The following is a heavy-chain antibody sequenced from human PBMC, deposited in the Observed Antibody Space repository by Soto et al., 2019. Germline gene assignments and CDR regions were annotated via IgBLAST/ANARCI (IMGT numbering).Heavy chain of an antibody. Sequence: SQTFSLTCAISGESVSSVSAARNWNRQSPSRGLGWLGMTDYRSKWYNNYALSVKSRITINPDTSKNQFSLQLNSVTPEDTAVYYCARDQQWPAGGGWFDPWGQGTLVTVSS. V-gene: IGHV6-1*01. J-gene: IGHJ5*02. CDR2: TDYRSKWYN. CDR1: GESVSSVSAA. CDR3: ARDQQWPAGGGWFDP. D-gene: IGHD6-19*01.